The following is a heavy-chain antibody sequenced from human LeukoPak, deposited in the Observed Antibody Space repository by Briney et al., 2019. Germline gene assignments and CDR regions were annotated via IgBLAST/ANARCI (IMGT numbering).Heavy chain of an antibody. CDR1: GGTFSSYA. CDR2: IIPIFGTA. V-gene: IGHV1-69*05. Sequence: ASVKVSCKASGGTFSSYAISWVRQAPGQGLERMGRIIPIFGTANYARKFQGRVTITTDESTSTAYMELSSLRSEDTAVYYCARSYYDSSGYRDYWGQGTLVTVSS. J-gene: IGHJ4*02. D-gene: IGHD3-22*01. CDR3: ARSYYDSSGYRDY.